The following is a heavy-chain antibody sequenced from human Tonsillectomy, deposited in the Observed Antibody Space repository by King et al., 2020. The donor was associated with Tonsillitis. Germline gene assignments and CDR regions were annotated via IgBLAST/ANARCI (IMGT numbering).Heavy chain of an antibody. D-gene: IGHD7-27*01. CDR1: GYTFTSYG. CDR3: ARHLMTNWGETYWYFDL. J-gene: IGHJ2*01. CDR2: ISAYNGNT. V-gene: IGHV1-18*01. Sequence: VQLVESGAEVKKPGASVKVSCKASGYTFTSYGISWVRQAPGQGLEWMGWISAYNGNTNYAQKLQGRVTMTTDTSTSTAYMELRSLRSDDTAVYYCARHLMTNWGETYWYFDLWGRGTLVTVSS.